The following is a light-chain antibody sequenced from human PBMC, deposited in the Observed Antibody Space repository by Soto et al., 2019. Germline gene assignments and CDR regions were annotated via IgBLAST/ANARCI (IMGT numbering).Light chain of an antibody. CDR2: AAS. CDR1: QSISTS. J-gene: IGKJ2*01. V-gene: IGKV1-39*01. Sequence: DIQMTQSPSSLSASVGDRVTITCRASQSISTSLNWYQQKPGTAPKLLIYAASSFQSGVPSRFSGSGSGTDFTLTISGLQPEDVATYYCQQSYSTPRTFGQGTKLEIK. CDR3: QQSYSTPRT.